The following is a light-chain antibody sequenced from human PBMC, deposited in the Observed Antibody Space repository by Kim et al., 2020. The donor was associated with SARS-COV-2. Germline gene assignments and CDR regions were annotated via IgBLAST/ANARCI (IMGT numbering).Light chain of an antibody. Sequence: SYELTQPPSVSVAPGQTARITCGGNNIGSKSVHWYQQKPGQAPLLIMYYDSDRPSGIPERFSGSNSGDTATLTISRVEAGDEDDYHCQVWDSSSDHRVFG. V-gene: IGLV3-21*01. CDR1: NIGSKS. CDR3: QVWDSSSDHRV. J-gene: IGLJ3*02. CDR2: YDS.